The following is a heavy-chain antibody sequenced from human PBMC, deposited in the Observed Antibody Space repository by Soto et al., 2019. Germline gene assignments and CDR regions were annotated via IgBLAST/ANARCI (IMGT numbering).Heavy chain of an antibody. CDR2: IYYIGNT. Sequence: PSETLSLTCTVSGGSISTRSSYWGWIRQPPGKGLEWIGNIYYIGNTYYNPSLKSRVAISIDSSKTLFSLKLSSVTAADAAVYYCARAIAAPPRPNWFDPWGQGTXVTVSS. CDR1: GGSISTRSSY. D-gene: IGHD2-15*01. V-gene: IGHV4-39*02. J-gene: IGHJ5*02. CDR3: ARAIAAPPRPNWFDP.